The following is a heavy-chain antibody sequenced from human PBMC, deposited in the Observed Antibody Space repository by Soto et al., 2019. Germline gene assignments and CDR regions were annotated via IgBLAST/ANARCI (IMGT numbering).Heavy chain of an antibody. V-gene: IGHV5-10-1*01. D-gene: IGHD3-10*01. CDR1: GYGFAAYW. Sequence: PGESLKISCKGSGYGFAAYWITWVRQMPGKGLEWMGRIDPSDSYTNYSPSFQGHVTISADKSIGTAYLQWTSLKASDTAIYYCARRDYGYGMGVWGQGTTVTVSS. CDR2: IDPSDSYT. J-gene: IGHJ6*02. CDR3: ARRDYGYGMGV.